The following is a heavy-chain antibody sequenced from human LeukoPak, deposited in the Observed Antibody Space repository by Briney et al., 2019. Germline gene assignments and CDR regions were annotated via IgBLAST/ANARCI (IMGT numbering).Heavy chain of an antibody. CDR1: GFTFSNYD. D-gene: IGHD5-18*01. CDR2: ISGSGGST. Sequence: GGSLRLSCAASGFTFSNYDMSWVRQAPGKGLERVSTISGSGGSTYYADSVKGRFTISRDNSRDTLYLQMNSLRAADTAVYSCAKAIGYSYGSYYYMDVWGKGTTVTVSS. CDR3: AKAIGYSYGSYYYMDV. J-gene: IGHJ6*03. V-gene: IGHV3-23*01.